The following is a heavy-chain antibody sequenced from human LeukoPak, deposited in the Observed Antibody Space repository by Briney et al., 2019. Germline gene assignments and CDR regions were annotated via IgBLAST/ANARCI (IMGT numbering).Heavy chain of an antibody. CDR2: ISDSGGST. CDR3: ADTGYSSSWYIH. CDR1: GITLSNYG. D-gene: IGHD6-13*01. Sequence: GSLRLSCAVSGITLSNYGMSWVRQAPGKGLEWVAGISDSGGSTYYADSVKGRFTISRDNSKNTLYLQMNSLRAEDTAVYYCADTGYSSSWYIHWGQGTLVTVSS. J-gene: IGHJ4*02. V-gene: IGHV3-23*01.